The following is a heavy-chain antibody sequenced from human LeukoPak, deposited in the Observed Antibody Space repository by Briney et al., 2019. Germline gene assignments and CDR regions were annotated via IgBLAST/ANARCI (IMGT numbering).Heavy chain of an antibody. D-gene: IGHD5-18*01. Sequence: KFQGRVTITRDTSARPAYMELSSLRSEDTAVYYCARRIQLKGGYYFDYWGQGTLVTVSS. CDR3: ARRIQLKGGYYFDY. V-gene: IGHV1-3*01. J-gene: IGHJ4*02.